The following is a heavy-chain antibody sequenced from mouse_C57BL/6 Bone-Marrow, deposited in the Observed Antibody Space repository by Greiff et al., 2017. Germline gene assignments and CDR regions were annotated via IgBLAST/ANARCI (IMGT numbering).Heavy chain of an antibody. Sequence: QVQLQQPGAELVKPGASVKLSCKASGYTFTSYWMHWVKQRPGQGLEWIGMIHPNSGSTNYNEKFKSKATLTVDKSSSTAYMQLSSLTSEDAAVYYCASGDWSYAMDYWGQGTSVTVSS. V-gene: IGHV1-64*01. CDR1: GYTFTSYW. CDR3: ASGDWSYAMDY. J-gene: IGHJ4*01. CDR2: IHPNSGST. D-gene: IGHD3-3*01.